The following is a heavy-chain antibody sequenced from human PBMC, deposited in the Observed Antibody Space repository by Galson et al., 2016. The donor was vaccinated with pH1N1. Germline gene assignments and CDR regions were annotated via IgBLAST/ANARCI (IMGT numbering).Heavy chain of an antibody. CDR3: ARMARITAPDTEYYCDY. J-gene: IGHJ4*02. D-gene: IGHD6-13*01. CDR1: GYSISSGYY. CDR2: AYHSGST. V-gene: IGHV4-38-2*01. Sequence: SETLSLTCAVSGYSISSGYYWGWIRQPPGKGLEWIGSAYHSGSTYYNPSLKSRVAISVDTSKNQFSRKLSSVTAADTAVYYCARMARITAPDTEYYCDYWGQGMLVTVSS.